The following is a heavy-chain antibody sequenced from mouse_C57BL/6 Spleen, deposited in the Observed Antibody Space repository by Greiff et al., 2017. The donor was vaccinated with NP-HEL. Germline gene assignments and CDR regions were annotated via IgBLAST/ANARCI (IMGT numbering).Heavy chain of an antibody. Sequence: VQLQQSGAELAQPGASVKLSCKASGYTFTSYWMHWVQQRPGQGLEWIGYINPGSGYTKYNQKFKDKATLTADKSSSTAYMQLSSLTYEDSAVYYCVIYGNYGAMDYWGQGTAVTVSS. V-gene: IGHV1-7*01. CDR3: VIYGNYGAMDY. J-gene: IGHJ4*01. CDR1: GYTFTSYW. CDR2: INPGSGYT. D-gene: IGHD2-1*01.